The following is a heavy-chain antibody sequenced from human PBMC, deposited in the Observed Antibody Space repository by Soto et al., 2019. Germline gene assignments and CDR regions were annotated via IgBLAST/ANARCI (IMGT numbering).Heavy chain of an antibody. V-gene: IGHV1-69*06. CDR3: VRRDGYLRGAFDI. CDR1: GGTFSSYA. Sequence: SVKVSCKASGGTFSSYAISWVRQAPGQGLEWMGGIIPIFGTANYAQKFQGRVTITADKSTSTAYMELSSLRSEDTAVYYCVRRDGYLRGAFDIWGQGTMVTVSS. J-gene: IGHJ3*02. D-gene: IGHD5-12*01. CDR2: IIPIFGTA.